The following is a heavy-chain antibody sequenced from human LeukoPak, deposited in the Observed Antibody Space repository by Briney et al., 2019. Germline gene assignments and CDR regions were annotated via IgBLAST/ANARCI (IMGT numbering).Heavy chain of an antibody. CDR2: INAGNGNT. Sequence: ASVKVSCKASGYTFTSYAMHWVRQAPGQRLEWMGWINAGNGNTKYSQKFQGRVTITRDTSTSTAYMELSSLRSEDTAVYYCATVSWSYGDYPRYFDYWGQGTLVTVSS. CDR3: ATVSWSYGDYPRYFDY. CDR1: GYTFTSYA. D-gene: IGHD4-17*01. J-gene: IGHJ4*02. V-gene: IGHV1-3*01.